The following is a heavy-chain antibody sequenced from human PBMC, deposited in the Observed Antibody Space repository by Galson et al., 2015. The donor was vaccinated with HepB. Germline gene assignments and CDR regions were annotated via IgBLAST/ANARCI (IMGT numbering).Heavy chain of an antibody. V-gene: IGHV3-33*08. CDR3: ARGGIRWELLLIDY. D-gene: IGHD1-26*01. Sequence: SLRLSCAASGFTFSSYGMHWVRQAPGKGLEWVAVIWYDGSNKYYADSVKGRFTISRDNSKNTLYLQMNSLRAEDTAVYYCARGGIRWELLLIDYWGQGTLVTVSS. CDR1: GFTFSSYG. J-gene: IGHJ4*02. CDR2: IWYDGSNK.